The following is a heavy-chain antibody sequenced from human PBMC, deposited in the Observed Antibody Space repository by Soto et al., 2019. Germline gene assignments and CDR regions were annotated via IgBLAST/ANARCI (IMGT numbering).Heavy chain of an antibody. V-gene: IGHV1-69*13. D-gene: IGHD2-15*01. CDR3: ARGYCSGGSCYSYYYYGMDV. J-gene: IGHJ6*02. CDR2: IIPIFGTA. CDR1: GGTFSSYA. Sequence: SVKVSCKASGGTFSSYAISWVRQAPGQGLEWMGGIIPIFGTANYAQKFQGRVTITADESTSTAYMELSSLRSEDTAVYYCARGYCSGGSCYSYYYYGMDVWGQGTTVTVSS.